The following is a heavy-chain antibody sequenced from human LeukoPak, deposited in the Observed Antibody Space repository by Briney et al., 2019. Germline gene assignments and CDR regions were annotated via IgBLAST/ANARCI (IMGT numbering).Heavy chain of an antibody. V-gene: IGHV4-39*07. CDR2: VYYTGST. D-gene: IGHD3-9*01. CDR1: GGSISSSSYY. Sequence: PSETLSLTCNVSGGSISSSSYYWGWIRQPPGKGLEWIGSVYYTGSTHYNPSLKSRVTISVDTSKNQFSLKLSSVTAADTAVYYCARGNVLRYFAFDYWGQGTLVTVSS. J-gene: IGHJ4*02. CDR3: ARGNVLRYFAFDY.